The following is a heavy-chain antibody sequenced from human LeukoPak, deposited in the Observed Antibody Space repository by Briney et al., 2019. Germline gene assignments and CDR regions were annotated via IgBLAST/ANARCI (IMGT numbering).Heavy chain of an antibody. Sequence: SETLSLTCTVSGGSISSSSYYWGWIRQPPGKGLEWIGSIYYSGSTYYNPSLKSRVTISVDTSKNQFSLKLSSVTAADTAVYYCARVGYSGYDYRGAFDIWGQGTMVTVSS. V-gene: IGHV4-39*07. CDR2: IYYSGST. CDR3: ARVGYSGYDYRGAFDI. J-gene: IGHJ3*02. D-gene: IGHD5-12*01. CDR1: GGSISSSSYY.